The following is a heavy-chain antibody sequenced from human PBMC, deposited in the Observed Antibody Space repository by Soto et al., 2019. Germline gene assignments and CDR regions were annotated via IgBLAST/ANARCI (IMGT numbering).Heavy chain of an antibody. D-gene: IGHD2-21*02. CDR2: INAGNGNT. CDR3: ATTPGGYGGNSALDY. CDR1: GYTFTSYA. V-gene: IGHV1-3*01. J-gene: IGHJ4*02. Sequence: ASVKVFCKASGYTFTSYAMHWVLQAPGQRLEWMGWINAGNGNTKYSQKFQGRVTITRDTSASTAYMELSSLRSEDTAVYYCATTPGGYGGNSALDYWGQGTLVTVSS.